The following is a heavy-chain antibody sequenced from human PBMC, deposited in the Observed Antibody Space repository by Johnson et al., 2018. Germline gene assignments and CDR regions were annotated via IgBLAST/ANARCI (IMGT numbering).Heavy chain of an antibody. D-gene: IGHD5-18*01. CDR3: AKGIYSYGYYFDY. Sequence: VQLVQSGGGLVQPGRSLRLSCAGSGFTFGDYAMHWVRQAPGKGLEWVSGISWNSGSIGYADSVKGRFIISRDNAKNSLYLQMNSLRAEDTALYYCAKGIYSYGYYFDYWGQGTLVTVSS. CDR2: ISWNSGSI. CDR1: GFTFGDYA. V-gene: IGHV3-9*01. J-gene: IGHJ4*02.